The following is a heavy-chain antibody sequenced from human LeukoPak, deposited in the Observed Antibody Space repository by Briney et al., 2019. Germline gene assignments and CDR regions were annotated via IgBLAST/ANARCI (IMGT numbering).Heavy chain of an antibody. J-gene: IGHJ6*03. Sequence: GESLKISCKGSGYSFTSYWIGWVRQMPGKGLEWMGIIYPGDSDTRYSPSFQGQVTISADKSISTAYLQWSSLKASDTAMYYCARHSSYSSSWYSVGYYYMDVWGNGTTVTVSS. V-gene: IGHV5-51*01. CDR1: GYSFTSYW. CDR3: ARHSSYSSSWYSVGYYYMDV. CDR2: IYPGDSDT. D-gene: IGHD6-13*01.